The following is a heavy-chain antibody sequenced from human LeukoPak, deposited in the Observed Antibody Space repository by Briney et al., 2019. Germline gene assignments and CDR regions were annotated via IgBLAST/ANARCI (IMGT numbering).Heavy chain of an antibody. V-gene: IGHV3-9*01. Sequence: GGSLRLSCAASGFTFDDYAMHWVRQAPGKGLEWVSGISWNSGSIGYADSVKGRFTISRDNAKNSLYLQMNSLRAEDTAVYYCAREVSSYDGSGYLNWFDPWGQGTLVTVSS. D-gene: IGHD3-22*01. CDR3: AREVSSYDGSGYLNWFDP. CDR2: ISWNSGSI. CDR1: GFTFDDYA. J-gene: IGHJ5*02.